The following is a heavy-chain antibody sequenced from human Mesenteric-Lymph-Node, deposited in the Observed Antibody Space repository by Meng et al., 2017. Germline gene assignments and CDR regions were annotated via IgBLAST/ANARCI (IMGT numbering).Heavy chain of an antibody. CDR2: TRKKVNGYTT. J-gene: IGHJ5*02. CDR3: VRVCSSTGCYAS. D-gene: IGHD2-2*01. V-gene: IGHV3-72*01. CDR1: GFTFSSYW. Sequence: GESLKISCAASGFTFSSYWMSWVRQAPGKGLEWVGRTRKKVNGYTTEYAASVKGRFTISRDDSKNSVYLQMNSLKTEDTAVYYCVRVCSSTGCYASWGQGTLVTVSS.